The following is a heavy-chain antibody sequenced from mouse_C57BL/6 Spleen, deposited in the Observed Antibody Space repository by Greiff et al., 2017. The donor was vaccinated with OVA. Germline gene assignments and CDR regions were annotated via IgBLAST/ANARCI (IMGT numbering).Heavy chain of an antibody. J-gene: IGHJ2*01. D-gene: IGHD1-1*01. CDR1: GYTFTDYE. CDR2: IDPETGGT. Sequence: QVQLQQSGAELVRPGASVTLSCKASGYTFTDYEMHWVKQTPVHGLEWIGAIDPETGGTAYNQKFKGKATLTADKSSSTAYMELRSLTSEDSAVYYCTRSSYYYDCWGQGTTLTVSS. V-gene: IGHV1-15*01. CDR3: TRSSYYYDC.